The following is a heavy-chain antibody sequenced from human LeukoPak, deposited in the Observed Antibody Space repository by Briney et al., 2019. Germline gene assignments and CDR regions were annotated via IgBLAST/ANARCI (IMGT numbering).Heavy chain of an antibody. D-gene: IGHD3-22*01. CDR1: GGSISSYY. J-gene: IGHJ4*02. CDR3: ARCDRSGYLNYYFDY. CDR2: IYYSGST. Sequence: PSETLSLTCTVSGGSISSYYWSWIRQPPGKGLEWIGYIYYSGSTNYNPSLKSRVTILVDSSKNQFSLKLSSVTAADTAVYYCARCDRSGYLNYYFDYWGQGTLVTVSS. V-gene: IGHV4-59*08.